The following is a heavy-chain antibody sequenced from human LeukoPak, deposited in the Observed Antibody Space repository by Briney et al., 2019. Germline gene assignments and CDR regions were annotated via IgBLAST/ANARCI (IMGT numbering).Heavy chain of an antibody. CDR1: GFTFDDYA. V-gene: IGHV3-9*01. Sequence: PGGSLRLSCAASGFTFDDYAMHWVRQAPGKGLEWVSGISWNSGSIGYADSVKGRFTISRDNAKNSLYLQMNSLRAEDTAVYYCARGSGGSSWYKRFDPWGQGTLVTVSS. D-gene: IGHD6-13*01. CDR3: ARGSGGSSWYKRFDP. J-gene: IGHJ5*02. CDR2: ISWNSGSI.